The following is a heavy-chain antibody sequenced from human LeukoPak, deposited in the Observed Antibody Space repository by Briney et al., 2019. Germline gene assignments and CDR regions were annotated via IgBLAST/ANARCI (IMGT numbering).Heavy chain of an antibody. D-gene: IGHD3-10*01. J-gene: IGHJ4*02. Sequence: GGSLRLSCAASGFTVSSNYMSWVRQAPGKGLEWVSSISNTGGNTYYADSVRGRFTISRDNAKKSLFLQMNSLRAEDTAVYYCARPLVRGVIKDYWGQGTLVTVSS. CDR2: ISNTGGNT. V-gene: IGHV3-21*01. CDR3: ARPLVRGVIKDY. CDR1: GFTVSSNY.